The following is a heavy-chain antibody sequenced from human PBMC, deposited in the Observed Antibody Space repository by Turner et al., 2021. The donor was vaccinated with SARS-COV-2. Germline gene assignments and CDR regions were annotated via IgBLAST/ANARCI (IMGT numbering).Heavy chain of an antibody. CDR2: ISSSSSTI. Sequence: EVQLVASGGGLVQPGGSLRLSCAASGFPFSSYSMNWVRQAPGKGLEWVSYISSSSSTIYYADSVKGRVTISRDNAKNSLYLQMNSLRAEDTAVYYCAREGGYSYGPYYYGMDVWGQGTTVTVS. CDR3: AREGGYSYGPYYYGMDV. V-gene: IGHV3-48*01. J-gene: IGHJ6*02. D-gene: IGHD5-18*01. CDR1: GFPFSSYS.